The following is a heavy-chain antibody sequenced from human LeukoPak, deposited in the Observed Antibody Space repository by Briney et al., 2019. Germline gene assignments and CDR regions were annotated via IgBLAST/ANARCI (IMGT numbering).Heavy chain of an antibody. D-gene: IGHD3-22*01. CDR3: AKVFPPYCYDSRGYKVVSDYYYYYMDV. J-gene: IGHJ6*03. CDR2: INPKNGGT. CDR1: GYTFTGYY. V-gene: IGHV1-2*02. Sequence: ASVKVSCKASGYTFTGYYIHWVRQAPGQGLEWMGWINPKNGGTIYAPKFQGRVTMTRDTSISTAYMEGSRLQSEVTADYFCAKVFPPYCYDSRGYKVVSDYYYYYMDVWGKGTTVTVSS.